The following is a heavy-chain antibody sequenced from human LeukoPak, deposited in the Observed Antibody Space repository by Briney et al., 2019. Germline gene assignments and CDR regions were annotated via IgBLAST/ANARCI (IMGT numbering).Heavy chain of an antibody. CDR1: GFTFSSYS. V-gene: IGHV3-21*01. J-gene: IGHJ3*02. D-gene: IGHD1-26*01. CDR2: ISSSSSYI. CDR3: ARALPSPLYSGSYADAFDI. Sequence: GGSLRLSCAASGFTFSSYSMNWVRQAPGKGLEWVSSISSSSSYIYYADSVKGRFTISRDNAKNSLYLQMNSLRAEDTAVYYCARALPSPLYSGSYADAFDIWGQGAMVTVSS.